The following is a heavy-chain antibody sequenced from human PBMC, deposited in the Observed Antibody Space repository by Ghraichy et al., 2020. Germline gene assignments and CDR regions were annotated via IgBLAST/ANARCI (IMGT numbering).Heavy chain of an antibody. CDR3: AKDGGEGWELRTKYFQN. D-gene: IGHD1-26*01. CDR1: GFTFSSYA. J-gene: IGHJ1*01. CDR2: ISGSGHDT. Sequence: GESLNISCAASGFTFSSYAMTWVRQAPGKGPEWVSNISGSGHDTYYADSVKGRFTISRDNSKDTLYLLMNSLRTEDTAVYYCAKDGGEGWELRTKYFQNWGQDALVTVSS. V-gene: IGHV3-23*01.